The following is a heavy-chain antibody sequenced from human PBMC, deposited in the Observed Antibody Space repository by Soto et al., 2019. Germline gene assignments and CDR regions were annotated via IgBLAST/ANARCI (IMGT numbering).Heavy chain of an antibody. V-gene: IGHV1-69*13. CDR3: ADGGGGYDT. CDR1: GGSFSSFH. D-gene: IGHD3-16*01. CDR2: IAPIFGSS. J-gene: IGHJ4*02. Sequence: GPSVKVSCKASGGSFSSFHFNWVRQAPGQGLEWIGSIAPIFGSSRYTQRFQGRVTITADELTSTAYLELDSLRSDDTAMYYCADGGGGYDTWGQGTLVTVS.